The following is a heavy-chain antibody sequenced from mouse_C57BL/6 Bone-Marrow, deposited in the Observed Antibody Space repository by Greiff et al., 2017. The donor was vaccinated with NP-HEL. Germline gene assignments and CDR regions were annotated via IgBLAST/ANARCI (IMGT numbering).Heavy chain of an antibody. CDR2: ILPGGGST. Sequence: VQLQQSGAELMKPGASVKLSCKATGYTFTGYWIEWVKQRPGHGLEWIGEILPGGGSTNYNEKFKGKATFTADTSSNTAYMQLSSLTTEDSAIYYCVCSYDDGSRYYYAMDDWGQGTSVTVSS. CDR1: GYTFTGYW. D-gene: IGHD1-1*01. V-gene: IGHV1-9*01. CDR3: VCSYDDGSRYYYAMDD. J-gene: IGHJ4*01.